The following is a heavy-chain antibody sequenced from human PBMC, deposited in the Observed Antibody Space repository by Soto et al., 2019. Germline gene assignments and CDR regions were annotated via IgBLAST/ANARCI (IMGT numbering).Heavy chain of an antibody. J-gene: IGHJ4*02. Sequence: SVSNAWMNWVRQAPGKGLEWVGRIKSKTDGGTTDYAAPVKGRFTISSDDSKNTLYLQMNSLKTEDTAVYYCYTVAGSSGGDYWGQGTLVTVSS. V-gene: IGHV3-15*07. CDR2: IKSKTDGGTT. CDR3: YTVAGSSGGDY. CDR1: SVSNAW. D-gene: IGHD6-19*01.